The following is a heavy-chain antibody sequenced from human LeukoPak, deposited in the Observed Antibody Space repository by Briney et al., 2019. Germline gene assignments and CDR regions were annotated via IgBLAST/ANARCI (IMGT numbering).Heavy chain of an antibody. J-gene: IGHJ6*02. CDR2: IYYSGST. CDR1: GDSISSYY. V-gene: IGHV4-59*08. CDR3: ARHGYYYGMDV. Sequence: SETLSLTCTVSGDSISSYYWSWIRQPPGKGLEWIGYIYYSGSTNYNPSLKSRVTISVDTSKNQFSLKLSSVTAADTAVYYCARHGYYYGMDVWGQGTTVTVSS.